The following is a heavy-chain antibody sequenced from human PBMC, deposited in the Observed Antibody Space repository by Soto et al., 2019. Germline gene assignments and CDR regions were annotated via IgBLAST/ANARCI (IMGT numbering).Heavy chain of an antibody. J-gene: IGHJ3*02. CDR1: GFTFSSYS. V-gene: IGHV3-48*02. CDR2: ISSSSSTI. D-gene: IGHD3-22*01. CDR3: ARDTTPHSSGYIDAFDI. Sequence: GGSLRLSCAASGFTFSSYSMNWVRQAPGKGLEWVSYISSSSSTIYYADSVKGRFTISRDNAKNSLYLQMNSLRDEDTAVYYCARDTTPHSSGYIDAFDIWGQGTMVTVSS.